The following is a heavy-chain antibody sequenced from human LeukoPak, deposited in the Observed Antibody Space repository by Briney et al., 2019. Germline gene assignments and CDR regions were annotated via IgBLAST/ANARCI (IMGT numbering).Heavy chain of an antibody. J-gene: IGHJ4*02. D-gene: IGHD2-21*02. CDR3: ARVLVTPDY. Sequence: ASVKVSCKASGYTFTDYYMHWVRRAPGQRLEWMGWINPSSGGTNYAQKFQGRVTMTRDTSISTAYMELSRLRSDDTAVYYCARVLVTPDYWGQGTLVTVSS. CDR2: INPSSGGT. V-gene: IGHV1-2*02. CDR1: GYTFTDYY.